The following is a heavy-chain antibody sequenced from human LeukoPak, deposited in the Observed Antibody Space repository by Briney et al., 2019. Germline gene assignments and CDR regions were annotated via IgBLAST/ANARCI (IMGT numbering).Heavy chain of an antibody. J-gene: IGHJ5*02. CDR1: GFIFSHHG. V-gene: IGHV3-7*01. CDR3: ARDTVFRQNWFDP. D-gene: IGHD4-11*01. Sequence: GGSLRLSCAASGFIFSHHGMHWVRQAPGKGLEWVANIKQDGSEKYYVDSVKGRFTISRDNAKNSLYLQMNSLRAEDTAVYYCARDTVFRQNWFDPWGQGTLVTVSS. CDR2: IKQDGSEK.